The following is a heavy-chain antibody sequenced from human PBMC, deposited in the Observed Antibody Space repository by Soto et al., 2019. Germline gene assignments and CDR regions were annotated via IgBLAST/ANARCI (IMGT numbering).Heavy chain of an antibody. Sequence: GGSLRLSCAAFGFTFSSYEMNWVRQAPGKGLEWVSYISSSGSTIYYADSVKGRFTISRDNARNSLYLQMNSLRAEDTAVYYCARDGYGGYGIDYWGQGTLVTVSS. CDR1: GFTFSSYE. CDR2: ISSSGSTI. CDR3: ARDGYGGYGIDY. J-gene: IGHJ4*02. V-gene: IGHV3-48*03. D-gene: IGHD5-12*01.